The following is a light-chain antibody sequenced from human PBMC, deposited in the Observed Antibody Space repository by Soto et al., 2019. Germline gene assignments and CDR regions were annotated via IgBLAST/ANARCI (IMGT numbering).Light chain of an antibody. Sequence: QAVVTQPPSASGTPGQRVTISCSGSKSNIGSNEVYWYQQLPGTAPKFLIYADSQRPSGVPDRFSASKSGTSASLTISGLRSEDEAEYYCAAWDDSLNGWVFGGGTKLTVL. CDR1: KSNIGSNE. CDR3: AAWDDSLNGWV. J-gene: IGLJ3*02. V-gene: IGLV1-47*02. CDR2: ADS.